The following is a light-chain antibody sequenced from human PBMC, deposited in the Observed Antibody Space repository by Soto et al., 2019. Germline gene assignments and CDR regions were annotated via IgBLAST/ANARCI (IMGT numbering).Light chain of an antibody. CDR2: SNY. Sequence: QSVLTQPPSVSGAPGQTVTISCSGSDSNIGAGYDLHWYQQVPGTAPKLLIHSNYLRASGVPDRFSASKSVTSASLAIIGLQADDEADYYCAAWDDSLSGWVFGGGTKVTVL. CDR3: AAWDDSLSGWV. J-gene: IGLJ3*02. V-gene: IGLV1-40*01. CDR1: DSNIGAGYD.